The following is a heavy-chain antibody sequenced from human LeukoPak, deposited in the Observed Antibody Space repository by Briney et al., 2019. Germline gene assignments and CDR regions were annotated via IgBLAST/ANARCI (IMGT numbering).Heavy chain of an antibody. CDR3: ARAGRYSSSWYRY. V-gene: IGHV3-9*01. CDR2: ISWNSGSI. D-gene: IGHD6-13*01. CDR1: GFTFDDYA. Sequence: GGSLRLSCAASGFTFDDYAMHWVRQAPGKGLEWVSGISWNSGSIGYADSVKGRFTIPRDNAKNSLYLQMNSLRAEDTAVYYCARAGRYSSSWYRYWGQGTLVTVSS. J-gene: IGHJ4*02.